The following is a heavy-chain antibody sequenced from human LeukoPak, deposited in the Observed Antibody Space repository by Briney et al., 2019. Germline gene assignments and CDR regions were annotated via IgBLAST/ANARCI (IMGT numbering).Heavy chain of an antibody. CDR1: GFTFSSYG. CDR2: ISSRSSYI. V-gene: IGHV3-21*01. Sequence: GGSLRLSCATSGFTFSSYGMNWVRQAPGKGLEWVSSISSRSSYIYYADSVKGRFTISRDNAKNSLYLQMNSLRAEDTAVYYCAREGGDCYGMDVWGQGTTVTVSS. J-gene: IGHJ6*02. D-gene: IGHD2-15*01. CDR3: AREGGDCYGMDV.